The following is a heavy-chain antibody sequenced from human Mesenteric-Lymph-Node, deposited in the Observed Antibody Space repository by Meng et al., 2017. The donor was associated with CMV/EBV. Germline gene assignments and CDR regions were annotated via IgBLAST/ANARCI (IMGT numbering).Heavy chain of an antibody. CDR1: GFSLTGYW. CDR3: ARGGDIVVVPAAINPDAFDI. J-gene: IGHJ3*02. D-gene: IGHD2-2*02. V-gene: IGHV3-74*01. CDR2: ISSDGSDT. Sequence: GESLKISCVASGFSLTGYWMHWVRQTPGKGLVWVSPISSDGSDTRYADSVKGRFTISRDNAKNSLYLQMNSLRAEDTAVYYCARGGDIVVVPAAINPDAFDIWGQGTMVTVSS.